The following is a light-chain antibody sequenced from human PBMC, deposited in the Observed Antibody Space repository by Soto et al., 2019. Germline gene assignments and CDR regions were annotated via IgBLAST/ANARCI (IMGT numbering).Light chain of an antibody. V-gene: IGKV3-15*01. CDR3: QHYNNRPLN. CDR2: GAS. Sequence: EIVMTQSPATLSVSPGERATLSCRAGQSVGSNLAWYQQKPGQAPRLLIYGASSRATGIPARFSGSGSGTEFTLTISSLQSEDSAVYYCQHYNNRPLNFGGGTRWISN. J-gene: IGKJ4*01. CDR1: QSVGSN.